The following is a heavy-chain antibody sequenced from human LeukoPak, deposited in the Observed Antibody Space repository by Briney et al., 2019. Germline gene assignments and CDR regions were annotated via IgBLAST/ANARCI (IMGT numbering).Heavy chain of an antibody. V-gene: IGHV1-18*01. Sequence: ASVKVSCKASGYTFTSYGISWVRQAPGQGLEWMGWISAYNGNTNYAQKLQGRVTMTTDTSTSTAYMELRSLRSDDTAVYYCARDGIGGYSYGPDAFDIWGQGTMVTVSS. J-gene: IGHJ3*02. CDR3: ARDGIGGYSYGPDAFDI. CDR1: GYTFTSYG. CDR2: ISAYNGNT. D-gene: IGHD5-18*01.